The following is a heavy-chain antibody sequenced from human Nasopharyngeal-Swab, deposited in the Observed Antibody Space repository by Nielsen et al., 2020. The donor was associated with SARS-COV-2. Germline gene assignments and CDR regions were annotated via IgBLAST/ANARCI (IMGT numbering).Heavy chain of an antibody. V-gene: IGHV4-61*02. Sequence: SETLSLTCAVSGASMSSVTYYWSWIRQPAGQALEWIGRIDSRGSTNYNPSLKSRLSISMDTSKNQFSLQLSSVTAADTAVYYCARISWVWFGEFQYYFDYWGQGTLVTVSS. CDR3: ARISWVWFGEFQYYFDY. CDR2: IDSRGST. D-gene: IGHD3-10*01. CDR1: GASMSSVTYY. J-gene: IGHJ4*02.